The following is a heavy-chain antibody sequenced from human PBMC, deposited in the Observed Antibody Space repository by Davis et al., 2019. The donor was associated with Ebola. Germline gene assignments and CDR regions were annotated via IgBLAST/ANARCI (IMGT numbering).Heavy chain of an antibody. CDR1: GGSFSGYY. D-gene: IGHD4-17*01. CDR3: ARRSYDYGDPNWFDP. Sequence: SETLSLTCAVYGGSFSGYYWSWIRQPPGKGLEWIGEINHSGSTNYNPSLKSRVTISVDTSKNQFSLKLSSVTAADTAVYYCARRSYDYGDPNWFDPWGQGTLVTVSS. CDR2: INHSGST. J-gene: IGHJ5*02. V-gene: IGHV4-34*01.